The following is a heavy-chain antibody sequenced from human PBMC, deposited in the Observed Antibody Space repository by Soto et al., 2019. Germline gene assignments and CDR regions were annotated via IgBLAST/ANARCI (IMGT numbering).Heavy chain of an antibody. J-gene: IGHJ4*02. CDR3: ARGDYFDRRFDY. D-gene: IGHD3-22*01. V-gene: IGHV3-7*03. CDR2: IKKDETEK. Sequence: LRLSCAASGFTFSSYWMNWVRQAPGRGLEWVADIKKDETEKYYVDSVKGRFTISRDNAKNALYLQMDSLRAEDTAVYYCARGDYFDRRFDYWGQGTLVTVSS. CDR1: GFTFSSYW.